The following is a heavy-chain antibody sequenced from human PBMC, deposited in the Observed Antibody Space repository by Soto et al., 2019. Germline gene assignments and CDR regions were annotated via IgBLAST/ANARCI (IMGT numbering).Heavy chain of an antibody. CDR1: GGTLSNYG. J-gene: IGHJ6*02. CDR2: IIPISGAA. Sequence: GASVKVACKASGGTLSNYGVSWVRQAPVQGLEWMGGIIPISGAAKYAPRFQGRVTISADESANTAYLEVNILRSEDTAVYYCARERPDAIFGVVLSYGMDVWDRGTTITVSS. D-gene: IGHD3-3*01. CDR3: ARERPDAIFGVVLSYGMDV. V-gene: IGHV1-69*13.